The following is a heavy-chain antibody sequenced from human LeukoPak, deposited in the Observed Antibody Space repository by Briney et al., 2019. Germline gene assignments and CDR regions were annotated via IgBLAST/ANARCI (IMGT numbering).Heavy chain of an antibody. Sequence: GASLRLSCAVSGFTFTKYAVSWVRQGPEKGLEWVSAISDRGDATYYADSVKGRFTISRDSSKNTVYLQMNSLRVEDAAVYYCVREYSNYPGNGFDSWGQGTLVTVSS. CDR3: VREYSNYPGNGFDS. J-gene: IGHJ5*01. V-gene: IGHV3-23*01. CDR2: ISDRGDAT. D-gene: IGHD4-11*01. CDR1: GFTFTKYA.